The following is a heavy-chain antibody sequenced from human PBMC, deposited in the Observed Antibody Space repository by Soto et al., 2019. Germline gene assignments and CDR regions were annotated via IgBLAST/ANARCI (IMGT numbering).Heavy chain of an antibody. V-gene: IGHV1-18*01. CDR2: ISGYNGNT. J-gene: IGHJ6*03. D-gene: IGHD4-4*01. Sequence: QVQLVQSGTEVKKPGASVKVSCKASGYTFTSYGISWVRQAPGQGHEWMGWISGYNGNTHYAQKFRGKVTMTTDTSTITAYMEFRSLRSDDTAVYYCAKPDSNYAVRFSYYFTDVWGKGTLVTVSS. CDR1: GYTFTSYG. CDR3: AKPDSNYAVRFSYYFTDV.